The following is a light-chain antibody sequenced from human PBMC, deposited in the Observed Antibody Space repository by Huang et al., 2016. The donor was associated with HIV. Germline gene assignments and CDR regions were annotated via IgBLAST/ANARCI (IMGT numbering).Light chain of an antibody. CDR3: QHYNSFPWT. CDR1: QSIGTW. Sequence: DIQMTQSSVTLSASVGDRVTITCRASQSIGTWLAWYQQQPGKAPKLLIYEASTLESGVPSRFGGGGSGTEFSLTINSLQPDDFATYYCQHYNSFPWTFGQGTKVE. V-gene: IGKV1-5*03. CDR2: EAS. J-gene: IGKJ1*01.